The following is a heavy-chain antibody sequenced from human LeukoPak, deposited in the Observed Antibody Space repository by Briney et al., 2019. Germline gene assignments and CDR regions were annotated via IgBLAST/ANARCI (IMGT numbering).Heavy chain of an antibody. CDR3: AKDHLPHSGSYGSAGS. D-gene: IGHD1-26*01. Sequence: GRSLRLSCAVSGFTFSSYAMSWVRRAPGKGLEWVSGIRGSGGSTYYADSVKGRFTISRDQSKNTVYLQMNSLRAEDTAVYYCAKDHLPHSGSYGSAGSWGQGTLVTVSS. J-gene: IGHJ5*02. CDR2: IRGSGGST. CDR1: GFTFSSYA. V-gene: IGHV3-23*01.